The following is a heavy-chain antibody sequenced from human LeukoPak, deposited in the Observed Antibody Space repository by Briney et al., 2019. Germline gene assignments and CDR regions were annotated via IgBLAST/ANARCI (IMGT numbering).Heavy chain of an antibody. D-gene: IGHD1/OR15-1a*01. CDR3: VGSTINNDAFDI. J-gene: IGHJ3*02. CDR1: GFTFSTYG. CDR2: IWDDGSDK. V-gene: IGHV3-33*01. Sequence: GRSLRLSCPASGFTFSTYGMHWVRQAPGKGLEWVAFIWDDGSDKYYADSVKGRFTISRDNSKNTLYLQMNSLRAEDTAVYYCVGSTINNDAFDIWGQGTMVTVSS.